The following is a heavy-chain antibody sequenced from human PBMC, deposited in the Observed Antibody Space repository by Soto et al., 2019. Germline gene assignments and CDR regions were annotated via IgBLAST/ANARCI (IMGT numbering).Heavy chain of an antibody. CDR2: ISGSGGST. CDR1: EFTFSSYA. J-gene: IGHJ6*02. CDR3: AKPSQDALYYYGMDV. Sequence: EVQLLESGGGLVQPGGSLRLSCAASEFTFSSYAMSWVRQAPGKGLEWVSGISGSGGSTYYADSVKGRFTISSDNSKNMLYLQMNSLRAEDTAVYYCAKPSQDALYYYGMDVWGQGTTVTVSS. V-gene: IGHV3-23*01.